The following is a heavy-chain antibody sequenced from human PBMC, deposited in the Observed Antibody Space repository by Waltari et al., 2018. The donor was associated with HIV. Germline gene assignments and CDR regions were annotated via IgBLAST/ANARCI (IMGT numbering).Heavy chain of an antibody. CDR2: MNPNRGNT. D-gene: IGHD3-10*01. J-gene: IGHJ6*02. CDR1: GYTFTSYD. Sequence: QVQLVQSAAEVKKPGASVKVSCKASGYTFTSYDINWVRQATGQGLEWMGWMNPNRGNTGYAQKVQGIATMTRKTAISPAYMELSSLRSEDTAVYYCALTMVRGVSYGMDVWGQGTTVTVSS. CDR3: ALTMVRGVSYGMDV. V-gene: IGHV1-8*01.